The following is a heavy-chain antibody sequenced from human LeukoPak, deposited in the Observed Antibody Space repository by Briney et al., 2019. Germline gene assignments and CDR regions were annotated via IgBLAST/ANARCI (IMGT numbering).Heavy chain of an antibody. CDR2: ISYDGSNK. D-gene: IGHD5-24*01. CDR1: GFTFSSYA. Sequence: GGSLRLSCAASGFTFSSYAMHWVRQAPGKGLEWVAVISYDGSNKYYADSVKGRFTISRDNSKNTLYLQINTLRAEDTAIYYCAKDCGWLHFCSWGQGTLVTVSS. V-gene: IGHV3-30*04. CDR3: AKDCGWLHFCS. J-gene: IGHJ5*02.